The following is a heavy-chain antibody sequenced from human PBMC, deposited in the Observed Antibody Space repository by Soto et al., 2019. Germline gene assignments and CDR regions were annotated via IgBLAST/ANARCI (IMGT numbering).Heavy chain of an antibody. D-gene: IGHD2-15*01. CDR2: ISAYNGNT. CDR1: GYTFTSYG. Sequence: ASVKVSCKASGYTFTSYGISWVRQAPGQGLEWMGWISAYNGNTNYAQKLQGRVTMTTDTSTSTAYMELRSLRSDDTAVYYCTLDVFIGGSCYSIVEDDAFDIWGQGTMVTVSS. CDR3: TLDVFIGGSCYSIVEDDAFDI. V-gene: IGHV1-18*01. J-gene: IGHJ3*02.